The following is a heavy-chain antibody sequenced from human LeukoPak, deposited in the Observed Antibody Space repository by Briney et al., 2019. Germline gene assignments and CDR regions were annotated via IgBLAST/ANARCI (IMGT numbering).Heavy chain of an antibody. CDR1: GGSISSSSYY. V-gene: IGHV4-39*01. Sequence: PSETLSLTCTVSGGSISSSSYYWGWTRQPPGKGLEWIGSIYYSGSTYYNPSLKSRVTISVDTSKNQFSLKLSSVTAADTAVYYCARQPLRSSSTVTPDYWGQGTLVTVSS. CDR2: IYYSGST. J-gene: IGHJ4*02. D-gene: IGHD4-11*01. CDR3: ARQPLRSSSTVTPDY.